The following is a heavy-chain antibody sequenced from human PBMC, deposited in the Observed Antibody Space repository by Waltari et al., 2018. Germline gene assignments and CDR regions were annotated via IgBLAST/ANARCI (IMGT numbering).Heavy chain of an antibody. CDR2: NYSGESST. Sequence: EVQLLESGGGLVQPGGSLRLSCAASGFSLSTYAMSWVRQAPGKGLEWVSLNYSGESSTFYGDYVKGRFAISRDKSKNTMYLQMSSLRAEDTAIYYCARGYCSSISCFPDNWGQGTLVTVSS. D-gene: IGHD2-2*01. CDR1: GFSLSTYA. CDR3: ARGYCSSISCFPDN. J-gene: IGHJ4*02. V-gene: IGHV3-23*03.